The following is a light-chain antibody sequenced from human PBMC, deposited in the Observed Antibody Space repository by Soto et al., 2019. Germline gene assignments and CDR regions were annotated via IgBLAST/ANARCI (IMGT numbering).Light chain of an antibody. Sequence: DIQMTQSPSSLSASVGDRVTITCRASQSISSYLNWYQQKPGKAPKLLIYAASSLQSGVPSRFSGSGSGTYFTLTNSSLQPEDFATYYCQQSYSTHTFGQGTKLEIK. CDR1: QSISSY. CDR2: AAS. CDR3: QQSYSTHT. J-gene: IGKJ2*01. V-gene: IGKV1-39*01.